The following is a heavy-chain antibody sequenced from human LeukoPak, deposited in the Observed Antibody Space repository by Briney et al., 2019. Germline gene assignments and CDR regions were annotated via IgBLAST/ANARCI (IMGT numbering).Heavy chain of an antibody. CDR2: VIPIFGTA. D-gene: IGHD3-10*01. CDR3: ARDRGSASYYYYGMDV. Sequence: SVKVSCTASGGTFSSYAINWVRQAPGQGLEWMGGVIPIFGTAKYAQKFQGRVTVTADESTSPAYMDLSSLRSEDTAVYYCARDRGSASYYYYGMDVWGQGTTVTVSS. J-gene: IGHJ6*02. CDR1: GGTFSSYA. V-gene: IGHV1-69*13.